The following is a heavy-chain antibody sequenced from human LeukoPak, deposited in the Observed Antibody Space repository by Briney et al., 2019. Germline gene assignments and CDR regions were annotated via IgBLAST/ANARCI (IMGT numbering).Heavy chain of an antibody. Sequence: GGSLRLSCAASGFTFSSYSMNWVRQAPGKGLEWVSYISSSSSTIYYADSVKGRFTISRDNAKNSLYLQMNSLRAEDTAVYYCAREGLYSSGWYAPLEDYWGQGTLVTVSS. J-gene: IGHJ4*02. CDR3: AREGLYSSGWYAPLEDY. D-gene: IGHD6-19*01. CDR2: ISSSSSTI. V-gene: IGHV3-48*01. CDR1: GFTFSSYS.